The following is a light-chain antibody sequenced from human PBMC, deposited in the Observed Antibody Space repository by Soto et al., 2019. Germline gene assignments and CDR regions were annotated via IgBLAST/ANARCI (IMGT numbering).Light chain of an antibody. Sequence: QSALTQPASMSGSPGQSITISCAGTSNDVGAYNYVSWYQHHPGQAPKLIIYEVTNRPSGVSPRFSGSKSGNTASLTISGLQAEDEADYYCYSYTTANTWLFGGGTQLTVL. CDR2: EVT. CDR1: SNDVGAYNY. CDR3: YSYTTANTWL. J-gene: IGLJ2*01. V-gene: IGLV2-14*01.